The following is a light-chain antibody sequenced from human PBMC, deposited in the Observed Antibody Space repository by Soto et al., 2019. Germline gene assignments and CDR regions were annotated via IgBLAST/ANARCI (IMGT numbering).Light chain of an antibody. J-gene: IGKJ2*01. CDR1: QSISAW. CDR3: QQYDPYSYT. Sequence: DIQMTQSPSFLSASVGDRVTLTCRASQSISAWLAWYQVKPGQAPKLLIYGASSLGSGVPSRFSGSGSGTEFTLPISSLQPEDFATYYCQQYDPYSYTFGQGTKLAIK. V-gene: IGKV1-5*01. CDR2: GAS.